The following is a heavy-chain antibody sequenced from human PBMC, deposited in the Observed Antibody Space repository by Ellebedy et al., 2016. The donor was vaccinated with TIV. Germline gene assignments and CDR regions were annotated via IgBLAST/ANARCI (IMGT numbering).Heavy chain of an antibody. Sequence: GGSLRLSXSASDFIFGDFSMNWVRQAPGKGLEWVSAISPSGGTTYYADSVKGRFTISRDNSKNTVFLQMKRLRSDDTAVYYCARGASGLDPWGQGTLVTVSS. V-gene: IGHV3-23*01. J-gene: IGHJ5*02. CDR3: ARGASGLDP. CDR2: ISPSGGTT. D-gene: IGHD3-10*01. CDR1: DFIFGDFS.